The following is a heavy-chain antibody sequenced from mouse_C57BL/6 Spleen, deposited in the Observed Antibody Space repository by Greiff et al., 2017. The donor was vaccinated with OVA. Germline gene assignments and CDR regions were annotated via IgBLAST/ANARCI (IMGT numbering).Heavy chain of an antibody. V-gene: IGHV1-76*01. CDR3: ARGGNWVFAY. CDR1: GYTFTDYY. Sequence: VQLQQSGAELVRPGASVKLSCKASGYTFTDYYINWVKQRPGQGLEWIARIYPGSGNTYYNEKFKGKATLTAEKSSSTAYMQLSSLTSEDSAVYFCARGGNWVFAYWGQGTLVTVSA. D-gene: IGHD4-1*01. J-gene: IGHJ3*01. CDR2: IYPGSGNT.